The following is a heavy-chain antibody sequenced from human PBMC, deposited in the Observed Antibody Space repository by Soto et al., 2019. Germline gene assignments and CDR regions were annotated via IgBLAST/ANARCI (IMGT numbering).Heavy chain of an antibody. CDR3: ARDLFAGQQLVITWFEP. CDR2: ITSKTGQI. D-gene: IGHD3-9*01. J-gene: IGHJ5*02. Sequence: GGSLRLSCTGSGFPFSAYNMNWVRQVPGKGPEWISSITSKTGQIYYAESVKGRFTISRDNAKNSLYLEMNRLGAEDTAVYFCARDLFAGQQLVITWFEPWGQGTLVTV. CDR1: GFPFSAYN. V-gene: IGHV3-21*06.